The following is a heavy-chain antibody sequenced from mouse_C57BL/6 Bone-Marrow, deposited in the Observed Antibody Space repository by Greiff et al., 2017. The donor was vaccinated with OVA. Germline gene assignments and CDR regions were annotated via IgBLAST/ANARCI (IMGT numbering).Heavy chain of an antibody. Sequence: QVQLQQPGAELVRPGTSVKLSCKASGYTFTSYWMHWVKQRPGQGLEWIGVIDPSDSYTNYNQKFKGKATLTVDTSSSTAYMQLSCLTSEDSAVYYCARGRLLPFDYWGQGTTLTVSS. D-gene: IGHD2-3*01. CDR1: GYTFTSYW. V-gene: IGHV1-59*01. CDR2: IDPSDSYT. J-gene: IGHJ2*01. CDR3: ARGRLLPFDY.